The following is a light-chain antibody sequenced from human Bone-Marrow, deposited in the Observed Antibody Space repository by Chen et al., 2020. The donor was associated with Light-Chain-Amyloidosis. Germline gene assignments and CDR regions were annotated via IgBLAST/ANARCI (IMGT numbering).Light chain of an antibody. CDR1: SSNLGAGYD. CDR2: SNN. J-gene: IGLJ1*01. V-gene: IGLV1-40*01. Sequence: QSVLTQPPSVSGAPGPRVTISCTGSSSNLGAGYDVHWYQQLPGTAPKLLMYSNNNRPSGVPDRFSASKSGTSASLAITGLQTEDEADYFCQSYDSSLFYVFGTGTKVTVL. CDR3: QSYDSSLFYV.